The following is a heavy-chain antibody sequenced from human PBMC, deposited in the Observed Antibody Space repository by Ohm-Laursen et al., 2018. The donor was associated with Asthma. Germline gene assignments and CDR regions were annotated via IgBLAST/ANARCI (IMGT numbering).Heavy chain of an antibody. D-gene: IGHD3-22*01. CDR3: ARDHSSGYSFSFDY. V-gene: IGHV1-8*01. CDR2: MNPNSGNT. Sequence: ASVKVSCKASGYTFTSYDINWVRQATGQGLEWMGWMNPNSGNTGYAQKFQGRVTMTRNTSISTAYMELSSLRSEDTAVYYCARDHSSGYSFSFDYWGQGTLVTVSS. J-gene: IGHJ4*02. CDR1: GYTFTSYD.